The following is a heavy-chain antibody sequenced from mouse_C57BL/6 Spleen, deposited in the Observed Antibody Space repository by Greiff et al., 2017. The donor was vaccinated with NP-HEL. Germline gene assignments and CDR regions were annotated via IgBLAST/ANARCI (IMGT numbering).Heavy chain of an antibody. J-gene: IGHJ1*03. CDR2: ISDGGSYT. Sequence: DVHLVESGGGLVKPGGSLKLSCAASGFTFSSYAMSWVRQTPEKRLEWVATISDGGSYTYYPDNVKGRFTISRDNAKNTLYLQMSHLKSEATAWFDCSRRDSNDTYWYFDFWGTGTTLTVSS. V-gene: IGHV5-4*01. D-gene: IGHD2-5*01. CDR1: GFTFSSYA. CDR3: SRRDSNDTYWYFDF.